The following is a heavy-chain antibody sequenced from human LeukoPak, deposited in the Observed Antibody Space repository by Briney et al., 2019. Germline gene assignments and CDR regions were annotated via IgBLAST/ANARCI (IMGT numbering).Heavy chain of an antibody. CDR2: ISSNGGST. D-gene: IGHD3-10*01. CDR1: GFTFSSYW. V-gene: IGHV3-64*02. Sequence: PGGSLRLSCAASGFTFSSYWMHWVRQAPGKGLEYVSGISSNGGSTYYAGSVKGRFTISRDNSKNTVNLQMGSLRIEDTAVYHCARMTLYGSGTVDWGQGILVTVSS. J-gene: IGHJ4*02. CDR3: ARMTLYGSGTVD.